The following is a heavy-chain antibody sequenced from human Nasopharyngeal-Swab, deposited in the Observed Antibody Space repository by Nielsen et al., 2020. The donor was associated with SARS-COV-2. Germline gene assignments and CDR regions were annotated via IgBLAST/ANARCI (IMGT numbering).Heavy chain of an antibody. Sequence: LKISCAASGFTFSSYSMNWVRQAPGKGLEWVSSISSSSSYIYYADSVKGRFTISRDNAKSSLYLQMNSLRAEDTAVYYCARDGNIAAAAYWGQGTLVTVSS. J-gene: IGHJ4*02. CDR3: ARDGNIAAAAY. CDR2: ISSSSSYI. CDR1: GFTFSSYS. D-gene: IGHD6-13*01. V-gene: IGHV3-21*01.